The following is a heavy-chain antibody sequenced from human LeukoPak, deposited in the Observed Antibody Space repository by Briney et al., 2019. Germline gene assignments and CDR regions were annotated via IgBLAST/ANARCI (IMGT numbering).Heavy chain of an antibody. CDR2: IIPIFGTA. CDR3: ARDGYGGAFDY. J-gene: IGHJ4*02. CDR1: GGTFSSYA. Sequence: SVKVSCKASGGTFSSYAISWVRQAPGQGLEWMGGIIPIFGTANYEQKFQGRATITADESTSTAYMGLSSLRSEDTAVYYCARDGYGGAFDYWGQGTLVTVSS. D-gene: IGHD4-23*01. V-gene: IGHV1-69*13.